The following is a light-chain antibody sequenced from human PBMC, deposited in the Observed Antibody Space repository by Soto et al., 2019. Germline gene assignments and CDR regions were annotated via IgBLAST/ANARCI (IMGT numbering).Light chain of an antibody. CDR1: SSSIGSNT. CDR2: SND. CDR3: AAWDGSLNGWV. Sequence: QSVLTQAPSASGTPGQRVTISCSGSSSSIGSNTVSWYQQVPGTAPKLLIYSNDQRPSGVPDRFFGSKSGTSASLAIGGLQSEDEADYYCAAWDGSLNGWVFGGGTKLTVL. J-gene: IGLJ3*02. V-gene: IGLV1-44*01.